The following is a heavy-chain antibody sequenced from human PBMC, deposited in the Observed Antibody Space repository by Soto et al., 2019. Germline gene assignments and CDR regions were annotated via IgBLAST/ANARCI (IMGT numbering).Heavy chain of an antibody. Sequence: PGGCLSLSCAASVFTFSSYWMSWVRQAPGKGLEWVANIKQDGSEKYYVDSVKGRFTISRDNAKNSLYLQMNSLRAEDTAVYYCARDIPYYDSSGYYYGWGQGTLVTVSS. CDR2: IKQDGSEK. CDR1: VFTFSSYW. J-gene: IGHJ4*02. D-gene: IGHD3-22*01. V-gene: IGHV3-7*01. CDR3: ARDIPYYDSSGYYYG.